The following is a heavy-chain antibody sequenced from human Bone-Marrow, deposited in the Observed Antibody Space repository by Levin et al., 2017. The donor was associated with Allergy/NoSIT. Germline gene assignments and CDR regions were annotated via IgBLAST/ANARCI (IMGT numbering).Heavy chain of an antibody. Sequence: GGSLRLSCAGSGFRFGDYTINWVRQAPGKGLEWVSSISSNGDTYYADSVKGRFTISRDNARNSVFLQMNSIRDEDTAVYYGARDLRHLILVPGRDESFDPWGQGTLVIVSS. CDR3: ARDLRHLILVPGRDESFDP. J-gene: IGHJ5*02. D-gene: IGHD2-15*01. CDR1: GFRFGDYT. CDR2: ISSNGDT. V-gene: IGHV3-69-1*01.